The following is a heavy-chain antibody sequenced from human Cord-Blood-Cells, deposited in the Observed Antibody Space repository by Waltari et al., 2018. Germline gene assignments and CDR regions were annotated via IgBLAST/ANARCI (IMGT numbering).Heavy chain of an antibody. CDR3: ARDPRADNWNNWYFDL. CDR1: GDSVSSNSAA. V-gene: IGHV6-1*01. J-gene: IGHJ2*01. CDR2: TYYRSKWYN. Sequence: QVQLQQSGPGLVKPSQTLSLTCAISGDSVSSNSAAWNWIRQSPSRGLEWLGKTYYRSKWYNDYAVSVKSRITINPDTSKNQFSLQVNSVTPEDTAVYYCARDPRADNWNNWYFDLWGRGTLVTVSS. D-gene: IGHD1-20*01.